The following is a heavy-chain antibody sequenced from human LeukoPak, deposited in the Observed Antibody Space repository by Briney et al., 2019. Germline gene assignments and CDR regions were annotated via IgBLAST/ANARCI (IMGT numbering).Heavy chain of an antibody. D-gene: IGHD4-17*01. CDR2: IYPNGGGT. CDR3: AVDYGDYDIGY. Sequence: GASVKVSCKASGYTFTGYYMHWIRQAPGQGLEWMGRIYPNGGGTNYAQKFQGRVAMTRDTSISTAYMELSRLRSDDTAVYYCAVDYGDYDIGYWGQGTLVTVSS. J-gene: IGHJ4*02. V-gene: IGHV1-2*06. CDR1: GYTFTGYY.